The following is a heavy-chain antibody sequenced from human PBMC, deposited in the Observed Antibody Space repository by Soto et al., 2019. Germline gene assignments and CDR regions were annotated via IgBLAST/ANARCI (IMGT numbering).Heavy chain of an antibody. Sequence: QVQLQESGPGLVKPSETLSLTCTVSGGSVSSGSYYWSWIRQPPGKGLEWIGYMYYSGGTNQNPSLKSRVTISVDTSKNQFSLKLISMSAAETAVDDCAAGWNPRTLDYWGQGTLVTVSS. CDR2: MYYSGGT. V-gene: IGHV4-61*01. D-gene: IGHD1-1*01. J-gene: IGHJ4*02. CDR3: AAGWNPRTLDY. CDR1: GGSVSSGSYY.